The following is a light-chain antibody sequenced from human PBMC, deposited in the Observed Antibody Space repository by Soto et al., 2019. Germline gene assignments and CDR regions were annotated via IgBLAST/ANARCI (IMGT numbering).Light chain of an antibody. CDR3: AAWADSLSGRV. CDR1: SSNIGSNF. CDR2: RNN. V-gene: IGLV1-47*01. Sequence: QSVLTQPPSASGTPGQGVTISCSGSSSNIGSNFVYWYQKLPGTAPKLLIYRNNQRPSGVPDRFSGSKSGTSASLAICGLRSEDEADYYCAAWADSLSGRVFGGGTKLTVL. J-gene: IGLJ2*01.